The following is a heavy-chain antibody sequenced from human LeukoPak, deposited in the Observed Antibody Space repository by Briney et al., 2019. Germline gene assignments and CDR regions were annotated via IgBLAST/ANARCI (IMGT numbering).Heavy chain of an antibody. CDR3: AKDNKWFGEECIDY. Sequence: GGSLRLSCAASGFTFSSYGMHWVRQAPGKGLELAAVISYDGSNRYYSDSVKDRFTTSRDNSKNTLYLQMNSLRAEATAVYYCAKDNKWFGEECIDYWGQRTLVTASS. CDR2: ISYDGSNR. V-gene: IGHV3-30*18. D-gene: IGHD3-10*01. CDR1: GFTFSSYG. J-gene: IGHJ4*02.